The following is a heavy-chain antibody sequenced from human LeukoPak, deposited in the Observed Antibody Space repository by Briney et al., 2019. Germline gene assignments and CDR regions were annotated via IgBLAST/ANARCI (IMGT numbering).Heavy chain of an antibody. Sequence: QPGGSLRLSCAGSGFNFDEYAMHWVRQAPGKGLVWVSRINTDGSSTNYAGSVKGRFTISRDNAKNTLYLQMNSLRAEDTAVYYCARDAEMATIGEYYFDYWGQGTLVTVSS. J-gene: IGHJ4*02. V-gene: IGHV3-74*01. CDR1: GFNFDEYA. CDR2: INTDGSST. CDR3: ARDAEMATIGEYYFDY. D-gene: IGHD5-24*01.